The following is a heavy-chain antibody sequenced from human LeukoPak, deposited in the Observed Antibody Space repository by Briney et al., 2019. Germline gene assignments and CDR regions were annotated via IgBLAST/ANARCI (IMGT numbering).Heavy chain of an antibody. CDR2: IYYSGST. V-gene: IGHV4-59*01. D-gene: IGHD6-13*01. CDR1: GGSSSSSY. CDR3: ARGGIAAAVRGTWFDP. J-gene: IGHJ5*02. Sequence: SETLSLTCTVSGGSSSSSYWSWIRQPPGKGLEWIGYIYYSGSTNYNPSLESRVTISVDTSKNQFSLKLSSVTAADTAVYYCARGGIAAAVRGTWFDPWGQGTLVTVSS.